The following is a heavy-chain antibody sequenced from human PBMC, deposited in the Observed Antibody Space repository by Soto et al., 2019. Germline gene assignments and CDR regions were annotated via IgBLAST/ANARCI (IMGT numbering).Heavy chain of an antibody. CDR2: IRAYNGYT. Sequence: GASVKVSCKASGGTFTSYGISWVRQAPGQGLEWMGWIRAYNGYTNYAQKFQGRVTITTDTSTSTAYMELRSLISDDTAVYYCARASDGYRSGWYVGYFDYWGQGTLVTVSS. CDR1: GGTFTSYG. J-gene: IGHJ4*02. D-gene: IGHD6-19*01. V-gene: IGHV1-18*04. CDR3: ARASDGYRSGWYVGYFDY.